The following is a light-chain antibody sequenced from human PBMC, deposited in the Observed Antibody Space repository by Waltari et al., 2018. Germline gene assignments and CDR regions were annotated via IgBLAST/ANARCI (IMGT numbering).Light chain of an antibody. Sequence: DIQLTQSPSFLSASVGDRVTITCRASQGISSYLAWYQQKPGKAPKLLIYAASTSQSGVPSRFSGSGSGTEFTLTISSLQPEDFATYYCQHLNNYPLTFGGGTKVEIK. CDR2: AAS. CDR3: QHLNNYPLT. CDR1: QGISSY. V-gene: IGKV1-9*01. J-gene: IGKJ4*01.